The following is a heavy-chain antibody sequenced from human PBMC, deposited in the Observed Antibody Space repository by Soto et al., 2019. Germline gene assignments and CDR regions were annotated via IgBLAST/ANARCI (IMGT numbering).Heavy chain of an antibody. J-gene: IGHJ4*02. CDR1: GGTFSTYA. CDR2: IIPIFGTA. D-gene: IGHD3-22*01. V-gene: IGHV1-69*01. CDR3: AADYYDTSGYYFAY. Sequence: QLQLVQSGVEVKNLGSSLKVSCKAFGGTFSTYAITWWRQAPGQGLEWMGGIIPIFGTANYAQKFQGRVTITADESTSTAYMELSSLRSEDTAVYYCAADYYDTSGYYFAYWGQGTLVTVSS.